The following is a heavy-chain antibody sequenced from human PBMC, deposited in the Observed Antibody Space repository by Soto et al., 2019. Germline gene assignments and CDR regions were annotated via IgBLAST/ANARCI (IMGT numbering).Heavy chain of an antibody. CDR3: ARGLRFLEWHETGPLDY. D-gene: IGHD3-3*01. J-gene: IGHJ4*02. CDR1: GYSFTSYW. V-gene: IGHV5-51*01. Sequence: GESLKISCKGSGYSFTSYWIGWVRQMSGKGLEWMGIIYPGDSDTRYSPSFQGQVTISADKSISTAYLQWSSLKASDTAMYYCARGLRFLEWHETGPLDYWGQGTLLTVSS. CDR2: IYPGDSDT.